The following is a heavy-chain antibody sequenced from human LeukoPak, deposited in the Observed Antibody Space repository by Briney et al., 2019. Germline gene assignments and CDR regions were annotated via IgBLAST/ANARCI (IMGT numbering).Heavy chain of an antibody. CDR1: GFTFSSYS. Sequence: GGSLRLSCAASGFTFSSYSMNWVRRAPGKGLEWVSYISSSSSTIYYADSVKGRFTISRDNAKNSLYLQMNSLRAEDTAVYYCARDHGRFWSGYSYYFDYWGQGTLVTVSS. D-gene: IGHD3-3*01. CDR2: ISSSSSTI. J-gene: IGHJ4*02. V-gene: IGHV3-48*01. CDR3: ARDHGRFWSGYSYYFDY.